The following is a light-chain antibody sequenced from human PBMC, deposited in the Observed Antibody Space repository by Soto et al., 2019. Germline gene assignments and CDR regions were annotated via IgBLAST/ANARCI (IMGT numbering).Light chain of an antibody. V-gene: IGKV3-20*01. CDR1: QSVTGSS. CDR2: GAS. J-gene: IGKJ1*01. CDR3: HQYGTSPET. Sequence: PGERVTLSCRASQSVTGSSIAWFQQKPGQAPRLLMYGASNRATGIQDRFSGSGSGTDFTLTISRLEPEDFAVYFCHQYGTSPETSGQGTKVEI.